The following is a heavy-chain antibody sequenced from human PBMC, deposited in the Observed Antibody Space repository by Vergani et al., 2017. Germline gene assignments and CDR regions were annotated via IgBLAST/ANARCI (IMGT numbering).Heavy chain of an antibody. V-gene: IGHV3-30*01. Sequence: QVQLVESGGGVVQPGRSLRLSCAASGFTFSSYAMHWVRQAPGKGLEWVAVISYDGSNKYYADSVKGRFTISRDNSKNTLYLQMNSLRAEDTAVYYCAXSPYYDFWSGYYIPFDYWGQGTLVTVSS. D-gene: IGHD3-3*01. CDR1: GFTFSSYA. CDR3: AXSPYYDFWSGYYIPFDY. J-gene: IGHJ4*02. CDR2: ISYDGSNK.